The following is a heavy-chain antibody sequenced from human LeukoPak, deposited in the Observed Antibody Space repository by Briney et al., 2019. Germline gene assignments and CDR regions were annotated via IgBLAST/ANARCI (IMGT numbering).Heavy chain of an antibody. Sequence: GGSLRLSCEASGFPFSTSGMTWVRQAPGKGLEWVGRIKSKTDGGTTDYAAPVKGRFTISRDDSKNTLYLQMNSLKTEDTAVYYCTTDFTVVVTAIPYYYYGMDVWGQGTTVTVSS. CDR1: GFPFSTSG. V-gene: IGHV3-15*01. J-gene: IGHJ6*02. CDR3: TTDFTVVVTAIPYYYYGMDV. CDR2: IKSKTDGGTT. D-gene: IGHD2-21*02.